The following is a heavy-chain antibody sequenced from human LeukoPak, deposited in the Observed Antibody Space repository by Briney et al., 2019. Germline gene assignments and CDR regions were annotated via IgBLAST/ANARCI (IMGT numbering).Heavy chain of an antibody. J-gene: IGHJ4*02. CDR2: ISPNSGAT. CDR1: GGTFSSYA. CDR3: ARQCGTSSNTFDY. V-gene: IGHV1-2*02. D-gene: IGHD6-6*01. Sequence: ASVKVSCKASGGTFSSYAISWVRQAPGQGLEWMGWISPNSGATNYAQKFQGRVTMTRDTSSNTAYMDVSRLISDDTAVYYCARQCGTSSNTFDYWGQGTLVTVSS.